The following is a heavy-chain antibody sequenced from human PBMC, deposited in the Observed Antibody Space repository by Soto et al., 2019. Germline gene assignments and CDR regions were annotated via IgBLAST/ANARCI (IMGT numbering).Heavy chain of an antibody. CDR3: ATFMAVTGSDY. J-gene: IGHJ4*02. CDR2: IYSSGST. V-gene: IGHV3-53*02. Sequence: EVHLVETGGGLIQPGGSQRLSCAASGFSVSSDYMHWVRQAPGKGLEWISVIYSSGSTHYADSVRGRFTISRDDSKNMVYLQMSNLRVEDTAVYYCATFMAVTGSDYWGQGTVVTVSS. CDR1: GFSVSSDY. D-gene: IGHD6-19*01.